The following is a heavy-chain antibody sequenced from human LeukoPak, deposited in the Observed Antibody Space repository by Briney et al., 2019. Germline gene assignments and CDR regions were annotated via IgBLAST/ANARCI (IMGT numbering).Heavy chain of an antibody. V-gene: IGHV3-30*01. CDR2: ISYDGSNK. CDR1: GFTFSSYA. CDR3: ARAMYSSSWSDY. J-gene: IGHJ4*02. Sequence: PGGSLRLSCAASGFTFSSYAIHWVRQAPGKGLEWVAVISYDGSNKYYADSVKGRFTISRDNSKNTLYLQMNSLRAEDTAVYYCARAMYSSSWSDYWGQGTLVTVSS. D-gene: IGHD6-13*01.